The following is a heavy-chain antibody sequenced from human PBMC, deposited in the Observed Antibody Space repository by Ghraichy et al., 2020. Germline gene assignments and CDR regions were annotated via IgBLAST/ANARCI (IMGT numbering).Heavy chain of an antibody. D-gene: IGHD3-3*01. CDR2: IWYDAIND. J-gene: IGHJ3*02. Sequence: GGSLRLSCAASGFSLSNYGMHWVRQAPGKGLEWVPVIWYDAINDFYADSVKGRFTISRDISRNTLHLQMNSLRADDTALYYCAREDFGAFDIWGQGTMVTVSS. V-gene: IGHV3-33*01. CDR3: AREDFGAFDI. CDR1: GFSLSNYG.